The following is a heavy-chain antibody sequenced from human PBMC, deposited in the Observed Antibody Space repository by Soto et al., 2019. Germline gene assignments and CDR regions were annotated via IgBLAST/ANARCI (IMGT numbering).Heavy chain of an antibody. CDR2: IYDIGST. CDR1: VHSISRGGYS. Sequence: TLSLTCTVSVHSISRGGYSWTWILQPPGKAPEWIGNIYDIGSTSYNPSLKSRVTMSVDRSTNQFSLKLTSVTAADTAVYFCASGSSSYYDYGMDVWGQGTTVTVSS. J-gene: IGHJ6*02. V-gene: IGHV4-30-2*01. CDR3: ASGSSSYYDYGMDV. D-gene: IGHD6-19*01.